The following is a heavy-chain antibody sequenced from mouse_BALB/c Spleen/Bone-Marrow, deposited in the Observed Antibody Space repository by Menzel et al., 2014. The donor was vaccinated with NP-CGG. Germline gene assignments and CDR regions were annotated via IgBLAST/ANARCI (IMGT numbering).Heavy chain of an antibody. Sequence: EVKLMESGAELVKPGASVKLSCTASGFNIKDTYMHWVKQRPEQGLEWIGRIDPANGNTKYDPKFQGKATITADTYSNTAYLQLSSLTPEDTAVYYCALYYDHDVGYWGQGTTLTVSS. CDR2: IDPANGNT. D-gene: IGHD2-4*01. V-gene: IGHV14-3*02. CDR1: GFNIKDTY. J-gene: IGHJ2*01. CDR3: ALYYDHDVGY.